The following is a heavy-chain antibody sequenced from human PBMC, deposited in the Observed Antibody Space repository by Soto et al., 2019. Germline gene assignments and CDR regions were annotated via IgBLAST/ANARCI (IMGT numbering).Heavy chain of an antibody. D-gene: IGHD2-15*01. J-gene: IGHJ5*02. CDR3: ARDPGGYCSGGSCYSDNWFDP. CDR2: ISSSGSTI. Sequence: PGGSLRLSCAASGFTFSSYEMNWVRQAPGKGLEWVSYISSSGSTIYYADSVKGRFTISRDNAKNSLYLQMNSLRAEDTAVYYCARDPGGYCSGGSCYSDNWFDPWGQGTLVTVSS. CDR1: GFTFSSYE. V-gene: IGHV3-48*03.